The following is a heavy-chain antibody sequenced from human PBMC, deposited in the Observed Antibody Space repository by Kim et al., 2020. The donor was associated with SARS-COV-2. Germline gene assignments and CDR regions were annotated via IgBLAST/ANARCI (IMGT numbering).Heavy chain of an antibody. CDR1: GGSISSGGYY. CDR3: ARGGTRYCSTT. V-gene: IGHV4-31*03. CDR2: IYYSGTT. Sequence: SETLSLTCSVSGGSISSGGYYWSWNRQHPGKGLEWIGYIYYSGTTYYNPSLKSRVTISVDTSRNQFSLTLSSVTAADTAVYYCARGGTRYCSTTWGQGTLVTVSS. D-gene: IGHD2-2*01. J-gene: IGHJ4*02.